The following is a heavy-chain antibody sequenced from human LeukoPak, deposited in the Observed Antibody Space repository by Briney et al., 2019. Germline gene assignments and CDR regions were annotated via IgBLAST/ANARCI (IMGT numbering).Heavy chain of an antibody. V-gene: IGHV4-39*07. J-gene: IGHJ4*02. Sequence: SETLSLTCTVSGGSISSSSYYWGWIRQSPGKGLEWIGSIYYSGSTYYNPSLKSRVTISVDTSKNQFSLQLSSVTAADTAVYYCARDRSLSEVDYWGQGTLVTVSS. D-gene: IGHD1-26*01. CDR1: GGSISSSSYY. CDR3: ARDRSLSEVDY. CDR2: IYYSGST.